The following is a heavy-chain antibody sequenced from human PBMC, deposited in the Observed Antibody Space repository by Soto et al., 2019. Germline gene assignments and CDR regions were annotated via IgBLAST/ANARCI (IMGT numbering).Heavy chain of an antibody. D-gene: IGHD5-12*01. J-gene: IGHJ5*02. CDR2: IYYSGST. Sequence: SETLSLTCTVSGGSISSSSYYWGWIRQPPGKGLEWIGSIYYSGSTYYNPSLKSRVTISVDTSKNQFSLKLSSVTAADTAVYYCARHLEYSGYDTWGQGTLVTVSS. V-gene: IGHV4-39*01. CDR3: ARHLEYSGYDT. CDR1: GGSISSSSYY.